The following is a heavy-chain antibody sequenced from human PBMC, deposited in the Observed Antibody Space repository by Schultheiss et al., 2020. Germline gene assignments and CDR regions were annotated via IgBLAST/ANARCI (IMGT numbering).Heavy chain of an antibody. D-gene: IGHD3-9*01. CDR2: IYYSGST. Sequence: SETLSLTCTVSGGSISSYYWTWIRQPPGKGLEWIGYIYYSGSTNNNPSLKSRVSTSVDTSKNQFSLKLSSVTAADTAVYYCARGRSRYYDILTGYYEDYWGQGTLVTVSS. CDR3: ARGRSRYYDILTGYYEDY. V-gene: IGHV4-59*12. CDR1: GGSISSYY. J-gene: IGHJ4*02.